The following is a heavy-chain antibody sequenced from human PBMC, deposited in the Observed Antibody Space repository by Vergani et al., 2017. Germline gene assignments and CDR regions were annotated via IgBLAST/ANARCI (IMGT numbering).Heavy chain of an antibody. CDR1: GFSFNTYV. J-gene: IGHJ4*02. D-gene: IGHD4-17*01. V-gene: IGHV3-30*02. CDR3: AKDGRENIDYGYFDY. Sequence: QVQLVETGGGVVQPGGSLRLYRATSGFSFNTYVAHWVRQAPGKGLEWVAFIGYDGRIKYNVDSVKGRFTISRDTSKKTLSLQMRSLRADDTAVYYCAKDGRENIDYGYFDYWGQGTLVTVSS. CDR2: IGYDGRIK.